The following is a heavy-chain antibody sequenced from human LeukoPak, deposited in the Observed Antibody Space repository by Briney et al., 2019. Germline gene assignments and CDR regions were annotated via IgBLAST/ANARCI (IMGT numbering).Heavy chain of an antibody. J-gene: IGHJ4*02. D-gene: IGHD3-9*01. CDR3: AKFYDILTGYFDY. CDR1: GGSISSSSYY. Sequence: PSETLSLTCAVSGGSISSSSYYWGWIRQPPGKGLEWVSAISGGGATTYYAYYADSVKGRFTISRDNSKNTLYLQMNSLRAEDTAVYYCAKFYDILTGYFDYWGQGTLVTVSS. CDR2: ISGGGATT. V-gene: IGHV3-23*01.